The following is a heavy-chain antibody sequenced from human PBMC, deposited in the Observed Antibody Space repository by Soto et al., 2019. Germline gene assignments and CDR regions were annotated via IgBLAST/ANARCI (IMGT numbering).Heavy chain of an antibody. V-gene: IGHV3-48*02. J-gene: IGHJ6*02. D-gene: IGHD1-26*01. CDR2: ISSSGSTI. CDR1: GFTLRTYS. CDR3: ARVPSSGSYRSYSYFGMDV. Sequence: EVQLVESGGGLVQPGGSLRVSCAASGFTLRTYSLSWVRQAPGRGLEWISYISSSGSTIYYADSVKGRFTVSRDNAKNSLSLQMNSLRDEDTAVYYCARVPSSGSYRSYSYFGMDVWGPGTTVTVSS.